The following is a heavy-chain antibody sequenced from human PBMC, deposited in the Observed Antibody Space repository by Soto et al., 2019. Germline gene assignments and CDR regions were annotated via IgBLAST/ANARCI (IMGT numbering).Heavy chain of an antibody. V-gene: IGHV3-23*01. D-gene: IGHD6-13*01. J-gene: IGHJ4*02. CDR3: AKAGFSSSWSPTYFDY. CDR2: ISGTGYNT. CDR1: GFTFTSYA. Sequence: EVQLLEYGGGLVQPGGSLRLSCAASGFTFTSYAMNWVRLAPGKGLEWVSAISGTGYNTYYADSVKGRFTISRDNTKNTLYLQMNSLRAEDTAVYYCAKAGFSSSWSPTYFDYWGQGTLVTVSS.